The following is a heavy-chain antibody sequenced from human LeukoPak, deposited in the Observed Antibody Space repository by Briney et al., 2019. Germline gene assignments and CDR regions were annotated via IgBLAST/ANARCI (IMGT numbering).Heavy chain of an antibody. D-gene: IGHD3-10*01. CDR3: ARGHHTRGVYDY. CDR2: INEDESQK. CDR1: GFTFSGFW. J-gene: IGHJ4*02. Sequence: GGSLGLSCAASGFTFSGFWMKWVRQAPGKGLEWVANINEDESQKYYVDSVKGRFTISRDNAKNSLYLQMNSLRAEDTAVYYCARGHHTRGVYDYWGQGTLVTVSS. V-gene: IGHV3-7*01.